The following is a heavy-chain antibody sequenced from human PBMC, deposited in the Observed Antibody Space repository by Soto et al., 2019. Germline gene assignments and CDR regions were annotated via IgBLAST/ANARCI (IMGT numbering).Heavy chain of an antibody. Sequence: GASVKVSCKASGGTFSSYAISWVRHAPGQGLEWMGGIIPIFGTANYAQKFQGRVTITADESTSTAYMELSSLRSEDTAVYYCARGLYYYDSSGYFSPYFDYWGQGTLVTVSS. V-gene: IGHV1-69*13. CDR3: ARGLYYYDSSGYFSPYFDY. CDR1: GGTFSSYA. CDR2: IIPIFGTA. J-gene: IGHJ4*02. D-gene: IGHD3-22*01.